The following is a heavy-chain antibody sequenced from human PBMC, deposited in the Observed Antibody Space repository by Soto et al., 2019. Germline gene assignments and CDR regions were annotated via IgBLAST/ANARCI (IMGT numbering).Heavy chain of an antibody. CDR3: ARGIDYYDSSGYYVDAFDI. Sequence: GGSLRLSCAASGFTFSSYGMHWVRQAPGKGLEWVAVIWYDGSNKYYADSVKGRFTISRDNSKNTLYLQMNSLRAEDTAVYYCARGIDYYDSSGYYVDAFDIWGQGTMVTVSS. J-gene: IGHJ3*02. D-gene: IGHD3-22*01. V-gene: IGHV3-33*01. CDR2: IWYDGSNK. CDR1: GFTFSSYG.